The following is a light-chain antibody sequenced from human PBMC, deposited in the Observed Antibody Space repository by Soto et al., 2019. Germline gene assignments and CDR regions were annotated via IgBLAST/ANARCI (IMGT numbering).Light chain of an antibody. CDR1: GSNVGNHY. Sequence: QLVLTQPPSVSAAPGQKVTISCAGSGSNVGNHYVSWYQQLPGTAPKLLIYDDNKRPSGIPDRFSGSKSATSATLGITGLQTGDEADYYYGAWDDGLSAYVFGPGTKVTVL. J-gene: IGLJ1*01. CDR2: DDN. V-gene: IGLV1-51*01. CDR3: GAWDDGLSAYV.